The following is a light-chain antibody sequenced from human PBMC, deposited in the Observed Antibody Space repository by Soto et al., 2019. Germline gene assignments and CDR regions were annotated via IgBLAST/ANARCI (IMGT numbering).Light chain of an antibody. CDR3: QKYNNAPIT. Sequence: DIQMTQSPSSLSASVGDRVTITCRASKGISNYLAWYQQKPGKVHTLLMYAASTLQSGVPSRFSGSGSGTEFTLTISSLKPEDVATDYCQKYNNAPITFGVGTKVEIK. J-gene: IGKJ4*01. CDR2: AAS. V-gene: IGKV1-27*01. CDR1: KGISNY.